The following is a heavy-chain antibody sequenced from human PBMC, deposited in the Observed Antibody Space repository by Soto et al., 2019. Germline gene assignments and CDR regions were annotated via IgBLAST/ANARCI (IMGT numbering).Heavy chain of an antibody. D-gene: IGHD3-22*01. Sequence: GSLRLSCAASGFTFRSYEMNWVRQAPGKGLEWVSYISSSGSTIYYADSVKGRFTISRDNAKNSLYLQMNSLRAEDTAVYYCAREGYYYDSSGYYLSHDAFDIWGQGTMVTVSS. CDR1: GFTFRSYE. J-gene: IGHJ3*02. V-gene: IGHV3-48*03. CDR3: AREGYYYDSSGYYLSHDAFDI. CDR2: ISSSGSTI.